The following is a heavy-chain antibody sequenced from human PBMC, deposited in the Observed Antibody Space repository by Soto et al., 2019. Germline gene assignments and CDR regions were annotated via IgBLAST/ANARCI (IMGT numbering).Heavy chain of an antibody. D-gene: IGHD3-16*02. CDR3: TRGLYYDDVWGSFRYDYFDN. CDR2: IGNRANSYTT. Sequence: PGGSLRLSCAASAFTFRDYYMDWVRQAPGKGLEWVGRIGNRANSYTTEYAASVKGRFTISRDGSENSLFLQMNSLTTEDTAVYFCTRGLYYDDVWGSFRYDYFDNWGQGTLVTAPQ. V-gene: IGHV3-72*01. J-gene: IGHJ4*02. CDR1: AFTFRDYY.